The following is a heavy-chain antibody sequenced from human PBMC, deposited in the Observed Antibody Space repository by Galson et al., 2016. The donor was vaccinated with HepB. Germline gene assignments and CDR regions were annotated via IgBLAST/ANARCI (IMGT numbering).Heavy chain of an antibody. J-gene: IGHJ5*02. CDR2: INTAKGNT. Sequence: SVKVSCKASGYTFSSYAIHWVRQAPGQRFEWMGWINTAKGNTHYSQKFQGRVIITRDTFASTAYMELSSLRSEDTAVYYCATTYGSGVTNWFDPWGQGTLVTVSS. CDR1: GYTFSSYA. V-gene: IGHV1-3*04. D-gene: IGHD3-10*01. CDR3: ATTYGSGVTNWFDP.